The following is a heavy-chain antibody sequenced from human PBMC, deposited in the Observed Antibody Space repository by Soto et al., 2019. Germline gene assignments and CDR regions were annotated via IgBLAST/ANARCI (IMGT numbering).Heavy chain of an antibody. Sequence: GGSLRLSCAASGFTFSSYAMSWVRQAPGKGLEWVSAISGSGGSTYYADSVKGRFTISRDNSKNTLYLQMNSLRAEDTAVYYCAKERVVVPAAPDGMDVWGQGTTVTV. CDR1: GFTFSSYA. CDR2: ISGSGGST. D-gene: IGHD2-2*01. V-gene: IGHV3-23*01. CDR3: AKERVVVPAAPDGMDV. J-gene: IGHJ6*02.